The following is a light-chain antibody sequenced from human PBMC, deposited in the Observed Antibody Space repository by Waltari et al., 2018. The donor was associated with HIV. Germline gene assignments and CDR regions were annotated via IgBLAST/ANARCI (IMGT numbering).Light chain of an antibody. CDR1: QSLNGW. CDR2: KTS. Sequence: DIQMTQSPSTLSAYVGDRVTITCRASQSLNGWLALYQQKSGKAPKLLIYKTSILQNGVPSRFSGSGSGTEFTLTISSLQPDDLATYHCQHYNGYPISFGGGTKVEI. CDR3: QHYNGYPIS. V-gene: IGKV1-5*03. J-gene: IGKJ4*01.